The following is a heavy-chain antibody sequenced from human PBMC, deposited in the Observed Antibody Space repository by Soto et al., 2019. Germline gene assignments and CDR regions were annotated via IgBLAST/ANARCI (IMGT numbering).Heavy chain of an antibody. D-gene: IGHD6-19*01. CDR1: GFTFSSYG. J-gene: IGHJ4*02. V-gene: IGHV3-33*01. CDR3: ARDSHVGSGWQLTADY. CDR2: IWYDGSNK. Sequence: PVGSLRLSCAASGFTFSSYGMHWVRQAPGKGLEWVAVIWYDGSNKYYAESVKGRFTISRDNSKNTLYLQMNNLRAEDTAVYYCARDSHVGSGWQLTADYWGQGTLVT.